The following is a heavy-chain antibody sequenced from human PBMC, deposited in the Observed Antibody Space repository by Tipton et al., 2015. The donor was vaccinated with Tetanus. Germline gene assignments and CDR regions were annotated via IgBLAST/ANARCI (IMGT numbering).Heavy chain of an antibody. CDR3: AGVTAQRTELYFEH. D-gene: IGHD2-8*02. Sequence: TLSLTCEVSGGSSSSFYWSWIRQPPGGGLEWVGYVYYTGDTNYNPSLKSRVTISMDRSENQISLKMTSVTAADTAVYYCAGVTAQRTELYFEHWGQGTQVTVSS. J-gene: IGHJ1*01. V-gene: IGHV4-59*01. CDR1: GGSSSSFY. CDR2: VYYTGDT.